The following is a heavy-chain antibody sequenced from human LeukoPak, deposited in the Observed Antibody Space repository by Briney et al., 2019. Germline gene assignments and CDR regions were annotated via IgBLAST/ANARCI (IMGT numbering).Heavy chain of an antibody. D-gene: IGHD2-15*01. CDR2: ICSSGSTI. CDR1: GFTFSSYE. Sequence: GGSLRLSCAASGFTFSSYEMNWVRQAPGKGREGVSYICSSGSTIYYADSVKGRFTISRDNSKNSLYLQMNSLRADDTAFYYCARDRSAGRGGGGMDVWGKGTTVTVSS. V-gene: IGHV3-48*03. CDR3: ARDRSAGRGGGGMDV. J-gene: IGHJ6*04.